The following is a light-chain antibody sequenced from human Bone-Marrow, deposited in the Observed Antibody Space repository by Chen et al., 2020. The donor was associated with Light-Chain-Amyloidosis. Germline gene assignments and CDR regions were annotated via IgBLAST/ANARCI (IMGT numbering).Light chain of an antibody. J-gene: IGLJ2*01. CDR1: IIGTFTL. CDR3: CSYGGYNAFV. V-gene: IGLV2-23*02. Sequence: QSDLTQPASASGSPGRSITLFCPGTIIGTFTLDTWYQQNPANATKLFVYHASRRPSEFSDRVSDCTSGHTASLAISGLQTDADAECYYCSYGGYNAFVFCGGTKLTVL. CDR2: HAS.